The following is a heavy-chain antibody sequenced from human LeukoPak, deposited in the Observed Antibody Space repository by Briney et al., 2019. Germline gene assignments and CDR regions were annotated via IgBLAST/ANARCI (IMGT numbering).Heavy chain of an antibody. Sequence: GASVKVSCRAPGYTFTSNGISWVRQAPGQGLEWMAWISPYNGDTTYAQELQGRVTVTTDASTSTAYMELRSLRSDDTAMYFCARLRGGIYSSRDAFDIWGQGTMVTVSS. D-gene: IGHD6-19*01. J-gene: IGHJ3*02. CDR3: ARLRGGIYSSRDAFDI. V-gene: IGHV1-18*01. CDR1: GYTFTSNG. CDR2: ISPYNGDT.